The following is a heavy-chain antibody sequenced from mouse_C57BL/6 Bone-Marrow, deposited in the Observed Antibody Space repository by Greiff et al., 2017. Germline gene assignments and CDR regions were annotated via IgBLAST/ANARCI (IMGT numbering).Heavy chain of an antibody. Sequence: VQLQQSGAELVRPGASVKLSCTASGFNIKDDYMHWVKHRPEQGLEWIGWIDPENGDTEYASKFQGKATITADTSSNTAYLQLSSLTSEDTAVYYCTTHDGYSYYFDYWGQGTTLTVSS. CDR2: IDPENGDT. J-gene: IGHJ2*01. D-gene: IGHD2-3*01. CDR3: TTHDGYSYYFDY. CDR1: GFNIKDDY. V-gene: IGHV14-4*01.